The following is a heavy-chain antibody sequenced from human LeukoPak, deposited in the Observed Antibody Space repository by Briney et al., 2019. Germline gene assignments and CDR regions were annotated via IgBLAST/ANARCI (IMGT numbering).Heavy chain of an antibody. CDR2: ISWNSGSI. CDR1: GFTFDDYG. J-gene: IGHJ4*02. D-gene: IGHD7-27*01. V-gene: IGHV3-9*01. Sequence: PGGSLRLSCAASGFTFDDYGMHWVRQAPGKGLEWVSGISWNSGSIGYADSVKGRFTISRDNAKNSLYLQMNSLRAEDTAVYYCARDLNWETYWGQGTLVSVSS. CDR3: ARDLNWETY.